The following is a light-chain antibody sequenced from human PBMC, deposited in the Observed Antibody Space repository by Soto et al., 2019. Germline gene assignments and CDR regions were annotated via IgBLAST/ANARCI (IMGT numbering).Light chain of an antibody. CDR2: GAS. V-gene: IGKV3-20*01. CDR3: QQYDSYPLT. J-gene: IGKJ4*01. CDR1: KSIGISS. Sequence: VVLTQSPDSLSLSPGERVTLSCRASKSIGISSLTWYQHRPGQTPRVLLYGASYRATGVPDRFSGRGSGTDFTLTISSLQPEDFATYYCQQYDSYPLTFGGGTRVEIK.